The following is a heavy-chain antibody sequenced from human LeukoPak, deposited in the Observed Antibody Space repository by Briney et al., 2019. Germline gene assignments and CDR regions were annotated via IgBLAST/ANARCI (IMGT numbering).Heavy chain of an antibody. CDR1: GFTFSSYS. J-gene: IGHJ4*02. D-gene: IGHD2-2*03. V-gene: IGHV3-48*01. CDR3: ARDLGLDGD. Sequence: GGSLRLSCAASGFTFSSYSMNWVRQAPGKGLEWVSYISSSSSPIYYADSVKGRFTISRDNAKNSLYLQMNSLRAEDTAVFYCARDLGLDGDWGQGTLVTVSS. CDR2: ISSSSSPI.